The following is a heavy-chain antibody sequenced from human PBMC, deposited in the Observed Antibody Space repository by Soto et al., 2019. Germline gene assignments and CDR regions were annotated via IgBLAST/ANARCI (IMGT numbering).Heavy chain of an antibody. V-gene: IGHV3-74*01. Sequence: EVQLVESGGGLVQPGGSLRLSCAASGFTFSNYWMYWVRQAPGKGLVWVSRINSDGSSITYADAVKGQFTISRDNAKNTLYLQMNSLRAEDTAVYYCTRALPVTGYLYSDLWGRGTLGTVSS. J-gene: IGHJ2*01. D-gene: IGHD3-9*01. CDR3: TRALPVTGYLYSDL. CDR2: INSDGSSI. CDR1: GFTFSNYW.